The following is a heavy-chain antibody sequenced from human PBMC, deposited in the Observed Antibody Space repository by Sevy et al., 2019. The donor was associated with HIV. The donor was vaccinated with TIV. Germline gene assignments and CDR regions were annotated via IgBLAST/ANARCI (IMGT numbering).Heavy chain of an antibody. V-gene: IGHV1-69*13. CDR2: IIPILGTV. D-gene: IGHD6-19*01. CDR3: ARGGGNGWYYFGY. Sequence: ASVKVSCKASGGTFSSYGISWVRQAPGQGLEWMGGIIPILGTVKYAQKFQGRVTITADESTKTAYMERSSLRSEDTAVYYCARGGGNGWYYFGYWGQETLVTVSS. J-gene: IGHJ4*02. CDR1: GGTFSSYG.